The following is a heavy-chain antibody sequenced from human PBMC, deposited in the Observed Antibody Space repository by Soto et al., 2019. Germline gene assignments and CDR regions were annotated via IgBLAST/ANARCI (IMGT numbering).Heavy chain of an antibody. J-gene: IGHJ6*02. CDR3: ARQPTTVTYYAMDV. D-gene: IGHD4-4*01. Sequence: PSETLSLTCTVSGGSISSSSYYWGWIRQPPGKGLEWIGSTYYSGSTYYNPSLKSRVTTSVDTSKNQLSLKLSSVTAEDTAVYYCARQPTTVTYYAMDVWGQGTTVTVSS. V-gene: IGHV4-39*01. CDR1: GGSISSSSYY. CDR2: TYYSGST.